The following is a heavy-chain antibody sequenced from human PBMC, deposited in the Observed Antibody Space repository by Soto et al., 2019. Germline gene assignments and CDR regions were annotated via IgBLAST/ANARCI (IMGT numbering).Heavy chain of an antibody. Sequence: ASVKVXSKGSGYTXTIYGIRWVRQAAGKRVEWMGGISAFFGTANYAQNFQGRVTITADESTSTAYMELSSLRSEDTVFYYSARGGMASMGQLDYWGQGTLVTVSS. D-gene: IGHD1-1*01. J-gene: IGHJ4*02. CDR3: ARGGMASMGQLDY. CDR2: ISAFFGTA. V-gene: IGHV1-69*13. CDR1: GYTXTIYG.